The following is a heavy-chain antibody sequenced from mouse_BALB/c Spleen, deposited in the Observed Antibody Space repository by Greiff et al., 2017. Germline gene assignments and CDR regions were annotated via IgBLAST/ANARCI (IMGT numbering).Heavy chain of an antibody. CDR2: ISNGGGST. CDR1: GFTFSSYT. V-gene: IGHV5-12-2*01. D-gene: IGHD1-1*01. Sequence: EVQRVESGGGLVQPGGSLKLSCAASGFTFSSYTMSWVRQTPEKRLEWVAYISNGGGSTYYPDTVKGRFTISRDNAKNTLYLQMSSLKSEDTAMYYCARHYYGSRGGYWYFDVWGAGTTVTVSS. J-gene: IGHJ1*01. CDR3: ARHYYGSRGGYWYFDV.